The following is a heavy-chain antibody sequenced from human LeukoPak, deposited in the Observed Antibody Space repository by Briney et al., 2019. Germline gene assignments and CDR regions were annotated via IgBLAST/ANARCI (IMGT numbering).Heavy chain of an antibody. CDR3: ARRTGGHAVGVYYYGSGSYYDY. J-gene: IGHJ4*01. V-gene: IGHV5-51*01. CDR2: IYPDDSDT. CDR1: GYSFTSYW. D-gene: IGHD3-10*01. Sequence: GESLKISCKGAGYSFTSYWIGWARQMPGKGLEWMGIIYPDDSDTRYSPSFQGQVTISADKSISTAYLQWSSLKASDTAMYYCARRTGGHAVGVYYYGSGSYYDYWGQGTLVTVSS.